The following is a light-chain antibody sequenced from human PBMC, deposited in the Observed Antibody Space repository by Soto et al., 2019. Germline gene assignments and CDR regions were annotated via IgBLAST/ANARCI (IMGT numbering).Light chain of an antibody. CDR1: QSVSSSY. CDR2: GAS. V-gene: IGKV3-20*01. J-gene: IGKJ3*01. CDR3: PQYDSSPLT. Sequence: EIVLTQSPGTLSLSPGERATLSCRASQSVSSSYLAWYQQKTGQAPRLLIYGASSRATGITDRFSGCGSGTDFTLTISRLEPEVFTLYYYPQYDSSPLTFGPATKVDIK.